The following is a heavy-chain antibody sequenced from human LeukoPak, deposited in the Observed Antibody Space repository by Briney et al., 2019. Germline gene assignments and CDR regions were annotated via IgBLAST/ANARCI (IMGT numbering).Heavy chain of an antibody. V-gene: IGHV3-30-3*01. CDR1: GFIFSGYA. J-gene: IGHJ6*02. D-gene: IGHD3-3*01. CDR3: ASGYDFWSGYPPAQYSMDV. CDR2: ISYDGSNE. Sequence: GGSLRLSCAASGAASGFIFSGYAMHWVRLAPGKGLEWVAIISYDGSNEYYAGSVRGRFIISRDNSRDTIYLQMSSLRVEDTAVYYCASGYDFWSGYPPAQYSMDVWGQGTTVTVSS.